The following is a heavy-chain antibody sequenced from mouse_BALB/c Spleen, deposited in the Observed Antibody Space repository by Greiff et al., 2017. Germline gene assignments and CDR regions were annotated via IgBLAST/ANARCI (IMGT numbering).Heavy chain of an antibody. CDR1: GYSITSGYS. J-gene: IGHJ4*01. D-gene: IGHD2-1*01. CDR3: AREGFYYGNYLRAMDY. Sequence: EVQRVESGPDLVKPSQSLSLTCTVTGYSITSGYSWHWIRQFPGNKLEWMGYIHYSGSTNYNPSLKSRISITRDTSKNQFFLQLNSVTTEDTATYYCAREGFYYGNYLRAMDYWGQGTSVTVSS. V-gene: IGHV3-1*02. CDR2: IHYSGST.